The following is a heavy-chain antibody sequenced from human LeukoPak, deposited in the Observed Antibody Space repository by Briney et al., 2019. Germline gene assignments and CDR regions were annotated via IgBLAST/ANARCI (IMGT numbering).Heavy chain of an antibody. V-gene: IGHV3-21*04. CDR3: ATTISGSRTGFDY. CDR1: GFTFSSYS. J-gene: IGHJ4*02. CDR2: ISGSSSYI. Sequence: GGSLRLSCAASGFTFSSYSMNWVRQAPGKGLEWVSSISGSSSYIYYADSVKGRFTISRDNSKNTLYLQMNSLRAEDTAVYYCATTISGSRTGFDYWGQGTLVTVSS. D-gene: IGHD1-26*01.